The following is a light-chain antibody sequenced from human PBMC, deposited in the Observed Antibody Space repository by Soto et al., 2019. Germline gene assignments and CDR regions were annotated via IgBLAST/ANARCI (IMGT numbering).Light chain of an antibody. CDR1: QDVSND. Sequence: GDRVTITCRASQDVSNDLGWYQQKPGKAPNLLIYAASTLQSGVPSRFSGSGSGTDFTLTISSLQPEDSASYYCLQDHEYLTFGGGTKVDIK. CDR2: AAS. V-gene: IGKV1-6*01. J-gene: IGKJ4*01. CDR3: LQDHEYLT.